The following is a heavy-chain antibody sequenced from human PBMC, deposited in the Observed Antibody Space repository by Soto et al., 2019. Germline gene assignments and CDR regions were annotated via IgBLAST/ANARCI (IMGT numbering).Heavy chain of an antibody. Sequence: QVQLVQSGAGVKKPGSSAKVSCQASGGSFRRDGINWVRQAPGQGLEWMGGIIPNFGTANYAQKFQGRVTITADESTSTAYMELNSLRSEDTALYYCARTLAFSSGWYVFGYWGQGTLVTVSS. D-gene: IGHD6-19*01. J-gene: IGHJ4*02. CDR2: IIPNFGTA. V-gene: IGHV1-69*01. CDR1: GGSFRRDG. CDR3: ARTLAFSSGWYVFGY.